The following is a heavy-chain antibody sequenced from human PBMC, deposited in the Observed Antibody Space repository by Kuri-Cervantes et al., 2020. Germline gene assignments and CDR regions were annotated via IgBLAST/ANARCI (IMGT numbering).Heavy chain of an antibody. Sequence: GESLKISCAASGFTFSSYGMHWVRQAPGKGLEYVSAISSNGGSTYYADSVKGRFTISRDNSKNTLYFQMGSLRAEDMAVYYCARTKYYYDSSGSPVGGFDIWGQGTMVTVSS. D-gene: IGHD3-22*01. CDR3: ARTKYYYDSSGSPVGGFDI. CDR1: GFTFSSYG. V-gene: IGHV3-64*02. J-gene: IGHJ3*02. CDR2: ISSNGGST.